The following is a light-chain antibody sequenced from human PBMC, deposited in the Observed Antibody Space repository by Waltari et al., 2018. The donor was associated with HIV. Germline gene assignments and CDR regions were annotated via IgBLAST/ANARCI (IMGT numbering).Light chain of an antibody. V-gene: IGLV3-21*04. J-gene: IGLJ2*01. CDR3: QLWDTKSVHPGAV. CDR1: NIGSNR. Sequence: SYLLTQPPSVSVAPGQTARITCEGNNIGSNRVHWYQQKPGQAPVLVIYFDSARPSGIPERFSGSNSGNTATLTIIRVESGDEADYHCQLWDTKSVHPGAVFGGGTKLTVL. CDR2: FDS.